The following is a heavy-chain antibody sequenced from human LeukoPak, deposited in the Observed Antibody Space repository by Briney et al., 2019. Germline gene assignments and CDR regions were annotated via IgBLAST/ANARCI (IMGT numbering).Heavy chain of an antibody. CDR2: ISSDGSNK. CDR1: GFTFSSYA. J-gene: IGHJ4*02. V-gene: IGHV3-30-3*01. D-gene: IGHD6-19*01. Sequence: PGGSLRLSCAASGFTFSSYAMHWVRQAPGKGLERVAVISSDGSNKYYADSVKGRFTISRDNSKNTLYLQMNSLRDEDTVVYDCARSIAVAGKPPYYFDYWGQGTLVTVSS. CDR3: ARSIAVAGKPPYYFDY.